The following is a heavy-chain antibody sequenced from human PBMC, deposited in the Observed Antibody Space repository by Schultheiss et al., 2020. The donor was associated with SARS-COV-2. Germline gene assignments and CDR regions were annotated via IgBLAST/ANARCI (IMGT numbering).Heavy chain of an antibody. D-gene: IGHD4-17*01. Sequence: SETLSLTCAVYGGSFSSYYWSWIRQPPGKGLEWIGEINHSGSTNYNPSLKSRVTISVDTSKNQFSLKLSSVTAADTAVYYCARDLMTTVTTGLDYWGQGTLVTVSS. CDR2: INHSGST. J-gene: IGHJ4*02. CDR3: ARDLMTTVTTGLDY. V-gene: IGHV4-34*01. CDR1: GGSFSSYY.